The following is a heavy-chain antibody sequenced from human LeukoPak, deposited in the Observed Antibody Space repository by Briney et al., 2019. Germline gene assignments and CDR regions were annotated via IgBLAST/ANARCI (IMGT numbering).Heavy chain of an antibody. CDR1: GFTFSSYW. Sequence: GGSLRLSCAASGFTFSSYWMSWVRQAPGKGLEWVANIKQDGSEKYYVDSVKGRFTISRDNAKNSLYLQMNSLRAEDTAVYYCARDLKSFHYYYGMDVWGQGTTVTVSS. V-gene: IGHV3-7*01. D-gene: IGHD3-9*01. CDR3: ARDLKSFHYYYGMDV. CDR2: IKQDGSEK. J-gene: IGHJ6*02.